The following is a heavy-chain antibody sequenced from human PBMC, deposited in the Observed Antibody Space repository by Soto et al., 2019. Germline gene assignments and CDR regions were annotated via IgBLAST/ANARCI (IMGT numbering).Heavy chain of an antibody. V-gene: IGHV3-30-3*01. J-gene: IGHJ4*02. D-gene: IGHD3-22*01. CDR3: ARGPYYYDSSGYLKGDY. Sequence: QVQLVESGGGVVQPGRSLRLSCAASGFTFSSYAMHWVRQAPGKGLEWVALISYDGSSKYYADSVKGRFTISRDNSKNTLYLQMTSLPAEDTAVYYCARGPYYYDSSGYLKGDYWGQGTLVTVSS. CDR2: ISYDGSSK. CDR1: GFTFSSYA.